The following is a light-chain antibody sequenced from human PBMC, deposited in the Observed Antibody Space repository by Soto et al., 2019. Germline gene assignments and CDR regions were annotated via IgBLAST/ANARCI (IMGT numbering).Light chain of an antibody. CDR2: GAS. CDR3: QQYYNWPLT. Sequence: EIVMTQSPATLSVSPGERATLSCRASQSVSSNLAWYQQKPGQAPSLLIYGASTRATGIPARFSGSGSGTEFTLTISSLQSEDFAVYYCQQYYNWPLTFGGGTKVGIK. V-gene: IGKV3-15*01. CDR1: QSVSSN. J-gene: IGKJ4*01.